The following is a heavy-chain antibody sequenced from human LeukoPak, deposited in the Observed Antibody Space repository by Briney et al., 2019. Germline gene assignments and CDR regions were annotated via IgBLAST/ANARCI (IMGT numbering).Heavy chain of an antibody. Sequence: PSETLSLTCTVSGGSISSGDYYWSWIRQPPGKGLEWIGYIYYSGSTYYNPSLKSRVTISVDTSKNQFSLKLSSVTAADTAVYYCARATCYDILTGLSESYYFDYWGQGTLVTVSS. J-gene: IGHJ4*02. CDR1: GGSISSGDYY. V-gene: IGHV4-30-4*01. CDR2: IYYSGST. D-gene: IGHD3-9*01. CDR3: ARATCYDILTGLSESYYFDY.